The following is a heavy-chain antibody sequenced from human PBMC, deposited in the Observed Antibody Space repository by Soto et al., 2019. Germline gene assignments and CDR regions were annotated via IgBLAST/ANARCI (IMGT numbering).Heavy chain of an antibody. CDR2: IDPSDSYT. V-gene: IGHV5-10-1*01. CDR1: GYSFTSYW. Sequence: PGESLKISCKGSGYSFTSYWISWVRQMPGKGLEWMGRIDPSDSYTNYSPSFQGHVTISADKSISTAYLQWSSLKASDTAMYYCASAGSGDTAMVEGYYYYGMDVWGQGTTVTVSS. J-gene: IGHJ6*02. D-gene: IGHD5-18*01. CDR3: ASAGSGDTAMVEGYYYYGMDV.